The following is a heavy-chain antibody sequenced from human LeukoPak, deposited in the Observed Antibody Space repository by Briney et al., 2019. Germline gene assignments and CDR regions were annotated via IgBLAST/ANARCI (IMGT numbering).Heavy chain of an antibody. V-gene: IGHV4-39*02. D-gene: IGHD3-22*01. Sequence: PSETLSLTCTVSGGSISNSNYYWGWIRQPPGKGLEWIGSIYSSGNTYYNPSLKSRVTMSVDTSKDQFSLNLSFVTAADTAVYYCARDPAWGYYDSSGYDYMDVWGKGTTVTVSS. CDR3: ARDPAWGYYDSSGYDYMDV. J-gene: IGHJ6*03. CDR2: IYSSGNT. CDR1: GGSISNSNYY.